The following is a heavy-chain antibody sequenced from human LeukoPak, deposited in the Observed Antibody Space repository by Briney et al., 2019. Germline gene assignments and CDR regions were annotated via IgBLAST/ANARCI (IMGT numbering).Heavy chain of an antibody. D-gene: IGHD3-22*01. CDR3: ARVNCLFSRTYYYDSSGPEGAFDI. V-gene: IGHV4-61*02. CDR1: GGSISSGSYY. CDR2: IYTSGST. J-gene: IGHJ3*02. Sequence: SETLSLTCTVSGGSISSGSYYWSWIRQPAGKGLEWIGRIYTSGSTNYNPSLKSRVTISVDTSKNQFSLKLSSVTAADTAVYYCARVNCLFSRTYYYDSSGPEGAFDIWGQGTMVTVSS.